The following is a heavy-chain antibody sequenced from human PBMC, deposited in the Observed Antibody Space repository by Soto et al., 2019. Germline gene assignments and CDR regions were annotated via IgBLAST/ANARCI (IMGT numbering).Heavy chain of an antibody. V-gene: IGHV1-2*04. Sequence: KGLEWMGWINPNSGGTNYAQKFQGWVTMTRDTSISTAYMELSRLRSDDTAVYYCARERMATIPYYYYGMDVWGQGTTVTVSS. CDR3: ARERMATIPYYYYGMDV. CDR2: INPNSGGT. J-gene: IGHJ6*02. D-gene: IGHD5-12*01.